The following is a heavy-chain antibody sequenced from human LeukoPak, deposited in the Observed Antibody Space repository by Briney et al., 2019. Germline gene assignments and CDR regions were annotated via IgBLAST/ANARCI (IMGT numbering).Heavy chain of an antibody. CDR3: AKDPEYCSSTSCRRAGKYFQH. V-gene: IGHV3-30*02. CDR2: IRYDGSNK. Sequence: GESLKISCKGSGYSFTSFWIGWVRQAPGKGLEWVAFIRYDGSNKYYADSVKGRFTISRDNSKNTLYLQMNSLRAEDTAVYYCAKDPEYCSSTSCRRAGKYFQHWGQGTLVTVSS. J-gene: IGHJ1*01. D-gene: IGHD2-2*01. CDR1: GYSFTSFW.